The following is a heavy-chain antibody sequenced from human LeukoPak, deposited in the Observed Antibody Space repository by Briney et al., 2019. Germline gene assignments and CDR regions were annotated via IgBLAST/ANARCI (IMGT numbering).Heavy chain of an antibody. D-gene: IGHD3-3*02. CDR1: GGSFSGYY. V-gene: IGHV4-34*01. Sequence: SETLSLTCAVYGGSFSGYYWSWIRQPPGKGLEWIGEINHSGSTNYNPSLKSRVTISVDTSKNQFSLKLSSVTAEDTAVYYCARDLLAHYWGQGTLVTVSS. CDR2: INHSGST. CDR3: ARDLLAHY. J-gene: IGHJ4*02.